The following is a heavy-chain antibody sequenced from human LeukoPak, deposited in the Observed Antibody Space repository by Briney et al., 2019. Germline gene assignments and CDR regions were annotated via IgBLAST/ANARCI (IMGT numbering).Heavy chain of an antibody. J-gene: IGHJ4*02. CDR1: GFSFSKYA. D-gene: IGHD6-19*01. V-gene: IGHV3-33*06. CDR2: IWFDGRQT. CDR3: VKDRTVAGTDARYYFDY. Sequence: GGSLRHSCAASGFSFSKYAMHWVRQAPGKGLEWVAVIWFDGRQTFYADSVKGRFTISRDDSKNTLYLQMNSLRAEDTALYYCVKDRTVAGTDARYYFDYWGQGTLVSVSS.